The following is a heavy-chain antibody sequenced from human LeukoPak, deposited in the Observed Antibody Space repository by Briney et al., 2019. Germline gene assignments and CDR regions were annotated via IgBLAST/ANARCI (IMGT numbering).Heavy chain of an antibody. D-gene: IGHD6-19*01. CDR2: INPSGGST. CDR1: GYTFTSYY. CDR3: ARASSGTGLYYYYYMDV. Sequence: GASVKVSCKASGYTFTSYYMHWVRQAPGQGLEWMGIINPSGGSTSYAQKFQGRVTMTRDTSTSTVYMELSSPRSEDTAVYYCARASSGTGLYYYYYMDVWGKGTTVTVSS. J-gene: IGHJ6*03. V-gene: IGHV1-46*01.